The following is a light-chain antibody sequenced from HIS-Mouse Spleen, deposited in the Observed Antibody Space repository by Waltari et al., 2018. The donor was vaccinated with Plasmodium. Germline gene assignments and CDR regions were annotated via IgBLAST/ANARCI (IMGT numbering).Light chain of an antibody. CDR1: SSDVGGYNY. V-gene: IGLV2-8*01. J-gene: IGLJ2*01. CDR2: EVS. Sequence: QSALTQPPSASGSPGQSVTISCTGTSSDVGGYNYVSWYQQHPGKPPKLMIYEVSKRPSGVPDRVSGSKSGNTASLTVSGLQAEDEADYYCSSYAGSNNLVFGGGTKLTVL. CDR3: SSYAGSNNLV.